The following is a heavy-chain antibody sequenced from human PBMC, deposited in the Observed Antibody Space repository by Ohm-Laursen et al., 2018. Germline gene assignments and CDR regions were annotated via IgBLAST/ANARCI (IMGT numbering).Heavy chain of an antibody. J-gene: IGHJ4*02. D-gene: IGHD3-16*02. CDR3: ARQDDYIWGSYQD. Sequence: SQTLSLTCFVSGGSIRSYYWSWIRQPPGKGLEWIGYIYYSGSANYNPSLKSRVTISVDTSKNQFSLKLNSVTAADTAVYYCARQDDYIWGSYQDWGQGTLVTVSS. CDR2: IYYSGSA. V-gene: IGHV4-59*08. CDR1: GGSIRSYY.